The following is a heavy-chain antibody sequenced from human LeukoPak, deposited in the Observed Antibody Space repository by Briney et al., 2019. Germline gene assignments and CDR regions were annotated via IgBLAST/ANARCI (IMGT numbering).Heavy chain of an antibody. CDR3: ARDWGETAEDY. CDR1: GFTFSSYS. J-gene: IGHJ4*02. D-gene: IGHD3-16*01. V-gene: IGHV3-21*01. Sequence: GGSLRLSCAASGFTFSSYSMNWVRQAPGKGLEWVSSISSSSSYIYYADSVKGRFTISRDNAKNSLYPQMNSLRAEDTAVYYRARDWGETAEDYWGQGTLVTVSS. CDR2: ISSSSSYI.